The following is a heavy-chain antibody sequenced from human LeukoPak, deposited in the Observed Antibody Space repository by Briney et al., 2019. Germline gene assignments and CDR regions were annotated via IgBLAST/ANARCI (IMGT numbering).Heavy chain of an antibody. V-gene: IGHV3-21*01. CDR1: GFTFSSYA. D-gene: IGHD3-22*01. J-gene: IGHJ3*02. CDR2: ISSSSSYI. Sequence: PGGSLRLSCAASGFTFSSYAMSWVRQAPGKGLEWVSSISSSSSYIYYADSVKGRFPISRDNAKNSLYLQMNSLTSEDTAVYYCARGTYYYDSSGYYLGAFDIWGQGTMVTVSS. CDR3: ARGTYYYDSSGYYLGAFDI.